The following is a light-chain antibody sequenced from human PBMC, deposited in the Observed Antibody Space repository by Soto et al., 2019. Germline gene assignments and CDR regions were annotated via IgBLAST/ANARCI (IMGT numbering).Light chain of an antibody. CDR2: GAS. CDR3: QQYNKWPLT. J-gene: IGKJ1*01. V-gene: IGKV3-15*01. Sequence: EIVMTQSPVTLSVSPGGRATLSCRASQSISDTLAWYQQKPGQAPRLLIHGASTRATGIPARFSGSGSGTEFTLTISSLQSEDFAVYYCQQYNKWPLTFGQGTKVDIK. CDR1: QSISDT.